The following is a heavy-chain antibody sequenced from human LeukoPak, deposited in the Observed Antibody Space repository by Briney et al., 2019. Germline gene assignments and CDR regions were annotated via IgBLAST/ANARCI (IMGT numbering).Heavy chain of an antibody. D-gene: IGHD3/OR15-3a*01. V-gene: IGHV1-2*03. CDR2: INPKSGKT. Sequence: LAASMQVSCKASGYTFTDYYVHWIRQAPGQGFDWMGWINPKSGKTKYAPIFESRVSMTRDTSTQTVYMRLNSLKSDDMAVYYCAKAGHLDYFLRWFDPWGQGTLITVSS. CDR1: GYTFTDYY. CDR3: AKAGHLDYFLRWFDP. J-gene: IGHJ5*02.